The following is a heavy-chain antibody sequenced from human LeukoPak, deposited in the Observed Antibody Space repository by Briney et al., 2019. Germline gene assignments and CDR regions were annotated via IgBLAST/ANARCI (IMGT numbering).Heavy chain of an antibody. J-gene: IGHJ4*02. CDR2: INHSGST. V-gene: IGHV4-34*01. CDR3: ARGQRITMTD. D-gene: IGHD3-22*01. CDR1: GGSFSAYY. Sequence: DPSETLSLTCAVYGGSFSAYYWSWIRQPPGKGLEWIGEINHSGSTNYNPSPKSRVAISVDTSRNQFSLRLSSVTAADTAVYYCARGQRITMTDWGQGTLVTVSS.